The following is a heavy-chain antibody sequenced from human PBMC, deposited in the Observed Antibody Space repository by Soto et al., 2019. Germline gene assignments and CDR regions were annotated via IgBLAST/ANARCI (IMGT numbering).Heavy chain of an antibody. J-gene: IGHJ3*02. V-gene: IGHV3-9*01. CDR3: AKDGYGDYPGGDAFDI. CDR2: ISWNSGSI. D-gene: IGHD4-17*01. Sequence: DVQLVESGGGLVQPGRSLRLSCEASGFTFDDYAMHWVRQAPGKGLEWVSGISWNSGSIGYADSVKGRFTISRDNAKNSLYLQMNSLRAEDTALYYCAKDGYGDYPGGDAFDIWGQGTMVTVSS. CDR1: GFTFDDYA.